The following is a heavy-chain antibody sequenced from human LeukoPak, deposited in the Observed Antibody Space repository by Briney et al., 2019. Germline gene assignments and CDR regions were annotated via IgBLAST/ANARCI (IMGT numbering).Heavy chain of an antibody. CDR2: INPNSGGT. V-gene: IGHV1-2*02. J-gene: IGHJ4*02. D-gene: IGHD4-17*01. CDR3: ARDISAVTTMGY. CDR1: GYTFTGYY. Sequence: ASVKVSCKASGYTFTGYYMHWVRQAPGQGLEWMGWINPNSGGTNYAQKFQGRVTMTRDTSISTAYMELSRPRSDDTAVYYCARDISAVTTMGYWGQGTLVTVSS.